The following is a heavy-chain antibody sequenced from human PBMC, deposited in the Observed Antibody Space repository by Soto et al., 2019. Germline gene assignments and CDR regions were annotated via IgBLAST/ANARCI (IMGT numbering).Heavy chain of an antibody. V-gene: IGHV1-69*01. CDR2: IIPIFGTA. Sequence: QVQLVQSGAEVKKPGSSVKVSCKASGGTFSSYAISWVRQAPGQGLEWMGGIIPIFGTANYAQKFQGRVTITATESTSTAYMELSSLRSEDTAVYYCAGGITCGGVIAPRNYYYGIDVWGQGTTVTVSS. D-gene: IGHD3-16*02. J-gene: IGHJ6*02. CDR1: GGTFSSYA. CDR3: AGGITCGGVIAPRNYYYGIDV.